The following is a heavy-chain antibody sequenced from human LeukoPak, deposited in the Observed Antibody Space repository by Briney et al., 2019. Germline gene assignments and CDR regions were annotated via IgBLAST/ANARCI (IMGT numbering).Heavy chain of an antibody. V-gene: IGHV3-43*02. CDR2: ISGDGGST. Sequence: GGSLRLSCAASGFTFDDYAMHWVRQAPGKGLEWVSLISGDGGSTYYADSVKGRFTISRDNSKNSLYLQMNSLRTEDTALYYCAKDMTPYSSGWYRRAREYYFDYWGQGTLVTVSS. CDR1: GFTFDDYA. J-gene: IGHJ4*02. CDR3: AKDMTPYSSGWYRRAREYYFDY. D-gene: IGHD6-19*01.